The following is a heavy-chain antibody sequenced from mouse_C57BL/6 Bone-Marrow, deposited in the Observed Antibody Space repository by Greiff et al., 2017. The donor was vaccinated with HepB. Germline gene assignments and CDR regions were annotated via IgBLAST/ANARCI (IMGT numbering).Heavy chain of an antibody. D-gene: IGHD1-2*01. CDR1: GYTFTSYW. J-gene: IGHJ1*03. CDR2: IDPSDSYT. Sequence: VQLQQPGAELVMPGASVKLSCKASGYTFTSYWMHWVKQRPGQGLEWIGEIDPSDSYTNYNQKFKGKSTLTVDKSSSTAYMQLSSLTSEDSAVYYCARGFITTFDVWGTGTTVTVSS. CDR3: ARGFITTFDV. V-gene: IGHV1-69*01.